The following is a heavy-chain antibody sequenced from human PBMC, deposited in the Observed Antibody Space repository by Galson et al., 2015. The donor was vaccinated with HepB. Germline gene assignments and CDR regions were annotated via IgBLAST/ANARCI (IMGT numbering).Heavy chain of an antibody. Sequence: SLRLSCAASGFTFSTYAMHWVRPAPGKGLEWVAVISFDGSYKYYADSVRGRFTISRDNSKNTLYLQMNSLRSEDTAVYYCATDFWSGYLRLYYYYGMDVWGQGTTVTVSS. CDR3: ATDFWSGYLRLYYYYGMDV. D-gene: IGHD3-3*01. CDR2: ISFDGSYK. CDR1: GFTFSTYA. V-gene: IGHV3-30*04. J-gene: IGHJ6*02.